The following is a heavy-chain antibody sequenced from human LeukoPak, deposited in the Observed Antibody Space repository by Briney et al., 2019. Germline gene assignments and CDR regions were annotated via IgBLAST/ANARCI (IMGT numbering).Heavy chain of an antibody. Sequence: GGSLRLSCAASGFTFSSYWMNWVRQAPGKGLEWVANIKHDGSEKYYVDSVKGRFAISRDNGKNSLYLQMNSLRVEDMAVYYCARAPREWLLGYHFEYWGQGTLVTVSS. CDR3: ARAPREWLLGYHFEY. J-gene: IGHJ4*02. CDR2: IKHDGSEK. D-gene: IGHD3-3*01. CDR1: GFTFSSYW. V-gene: IGHV3-7*01.